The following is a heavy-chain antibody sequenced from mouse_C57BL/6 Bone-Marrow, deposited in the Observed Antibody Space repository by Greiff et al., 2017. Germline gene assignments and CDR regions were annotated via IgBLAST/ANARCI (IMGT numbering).Heavy chain of an antibody. J-gene: IGHJ1*03. Sequence: EVQRVESGGGLVQPGGSLKLSCAASGFTFSDYYMYWVRQTPEKRLEWVAYISNGGGSTYYPDTVKGRFTLSRDNAKNTLYLQMSRRKSEDTAMYYCARGTYYYGSRRYFDVWCTGTTVTVSS. D-gene: IGHD1-1*01. CDR1: GFTFSDYY. V-gene: IGHV5-12*01. CDR3: ARGTYYYGSRRYFDV. CDR2: ISNGGGST.